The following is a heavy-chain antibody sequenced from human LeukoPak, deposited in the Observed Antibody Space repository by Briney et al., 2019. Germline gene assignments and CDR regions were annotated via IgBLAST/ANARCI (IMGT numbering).Heavy chain of an antibody. D-gene: IGHD3-10*02. CDR2: IYYTGIT. CDR1: GDSITSSH. J-gene: IGHJ4*02. Sequence: SETLSLTCTVSGDSITSSHWAWIRQPPGRGLEYIGYIYYTGITNYNPSLKSRVTMSLDTSKNQFFLNLNSVTASDTAMHYCVRYARVPVDWGQGTLVTVSS. CDR3: VRYARVPVD. V-gene: IGHV4-59*08.